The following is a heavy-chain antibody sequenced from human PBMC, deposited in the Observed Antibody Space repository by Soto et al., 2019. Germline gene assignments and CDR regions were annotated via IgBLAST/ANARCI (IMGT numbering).Heavy chain of an antibody. J-gene: IGHJ4*02. Sequence: QVQLVESGGGVVQTERSLRLSCAVSGFTFSSYTMHWVRQAPGKGLEWVALISNDGGDKYYADSVKGRFTISGDNSKNTLYLQMNSLTPDDTAVYYCAIDRPSSAWYDGADYWGQGTLVTVSS. CDR2: ISNDGGDK. CDR3: AIDRPSSAWYDGADY. D-gene: IGHD6-19*01. V-gene: IGHV3-30-3*01. CDR1: GFTFSSYT.